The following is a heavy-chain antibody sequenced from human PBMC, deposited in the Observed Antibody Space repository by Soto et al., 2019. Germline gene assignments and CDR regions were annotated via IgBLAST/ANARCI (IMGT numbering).Heavy chain of an antibody. CDR3: ERTFDSSARHFDY. J-gene: IGHJ4*02. D-gene: IGHD6-19*01. CDR1: GYTFSSYY. V-gene: IGHV1-46*01. CDR2: VNPSVGRT. Sequence: QVQLVQSGAEVKKPGASVKVSCEASGYTFSSYYMHWVRQAPGQGLEWMGIVNPSVGRTTYAQKFKGRIAMTRETSTSTHYMELSSLSSADTAVYSCERTFDSSARHFDYWGQGTLVSVSS.